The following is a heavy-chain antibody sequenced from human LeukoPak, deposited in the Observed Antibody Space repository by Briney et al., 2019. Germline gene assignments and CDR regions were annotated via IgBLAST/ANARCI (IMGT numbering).Heavy chain of an antibody. CDR1: GYTFTGYY. CDR3: AREVGYSSSYYGRFDP. D-gene: IGHD6-13*01. CDR2: INPNSGGA. V-gene: IGHV1-2*06. J-gene: IGHJ5*02. Sequence: ASVKVSCKASGYTFTGYYTHWVRLAPGRGLEWIGRINPNSGGANFAQKFQGRVTMTRDTSISTAYMELSRLTSDDTAVYYCAREVGYSSSYYGRFDPWGQGTLVTVSS.